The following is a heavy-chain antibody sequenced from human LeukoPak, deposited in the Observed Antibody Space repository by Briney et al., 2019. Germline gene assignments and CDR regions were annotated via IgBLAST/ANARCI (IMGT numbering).Heavy chain of an antibody. D-gene: IGHD1-14*01. V-gene: IGHV4-4*02. Sequence: PSETLSLTCTVSLDSTTSNCWSWVRQPPGKGLEWIGEIHRGGSPNYNPSLQSRVTISIDRSRNQIVLELSSVTAADTAVYYCAREILGGFNPGAYWGQGTLVTVSS. CDR2: IHRGGSP. CDR3: AREILGGFNPGAY. J-gene: IGHJ4*02. CDR1: LDSTTSNC.